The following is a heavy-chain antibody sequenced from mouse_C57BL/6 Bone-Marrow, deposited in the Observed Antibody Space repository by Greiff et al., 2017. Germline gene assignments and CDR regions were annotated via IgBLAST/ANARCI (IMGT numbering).Heavy chain of an antibody. CDR3: ARGLGLWYFDV. CDR1: GYTFTDYA. J-gene: IGHJ1*01. Sequence: VKLQQSGPELVRPGVSVKISCKGSGYTFTDYAMHWVKHSHAKSLEWIGVITTYSANTNFNQKFKGKATMTVDKSSTTAYLELARLTSEDSAIYYCARGLGLWYFDVWGAGTTVTVSA. CDR2: ITTYSANT. V-gene: IGHV1-67*01. D-gene: IGHD3-1*01.